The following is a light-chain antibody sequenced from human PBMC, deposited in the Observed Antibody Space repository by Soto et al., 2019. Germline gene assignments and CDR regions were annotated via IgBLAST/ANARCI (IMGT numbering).Light chain of an antibody. V-gene: IGKV1-12*01. CDR3: QQANSFPRT. CDR1: QVISSW. Sequence: DIQMTQTQTSVSASVGDRVTITCRASQVISSWLAWYQQKPGKAPKLLISAASRLQSGVPSRFSGSGSGTDFTLTISSLQPEDVATYRCQQANSFPRTFGQGTMLDNK. J-gene: IGKJ1*01. CDR2: AAS.